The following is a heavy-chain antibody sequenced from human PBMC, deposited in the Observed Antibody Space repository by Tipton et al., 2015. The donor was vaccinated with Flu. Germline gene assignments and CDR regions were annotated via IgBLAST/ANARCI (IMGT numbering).Heavy chain of an antibody. CDR1: GDSMNNYY. Sequence: TLSLTCTVSGDSMNNYYWSWIRQPAGKGLEWIGRVYASGSTTYNPSLKSRVTMSLDTSKNQFSLRLTSVTAADTAVYYCASTSNSGRRIEPDFDSWGQGTLVTVSS. D-gene: IGHD2/OR15-2a*01. CDR3: ASTSNSGRRIEPDFDS. CDR2: VYASGST. J-gene: IGHJ4*02. V-gene: IGHV4-4*07.